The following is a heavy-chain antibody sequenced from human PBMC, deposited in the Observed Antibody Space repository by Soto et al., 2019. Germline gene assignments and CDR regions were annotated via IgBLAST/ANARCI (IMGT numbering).Heavy chain of an antibody. CDR2: IIPILGIA. CDR1: GGTFSSYT. J-gene: IGHJ3*02. D-gene: IGHD1-1*01. CDR3: ARDRRVHNWNFDAFDI. V-gene: IGHV1-69*04. Sequence: SVKVSCKASGGTFSSYTISWVRQAPGQGLEWMGRIIPILGIANYAQKFQGRVTITADKSTSTAYMELSSLRSEDTAVYYCARDRRVHNWNFDAFDIWGQGTMVTVS.